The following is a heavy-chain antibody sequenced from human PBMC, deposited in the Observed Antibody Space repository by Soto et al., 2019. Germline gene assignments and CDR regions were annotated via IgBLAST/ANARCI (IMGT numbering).Heavy chain of an antibody. D-gene: IGHD1-1*01. V-gene: IGHV3-30*18. CDR3: AKDLVAFTTGRRSPFGS. Sequence: SLRLSCXPSGFTFRAYGMHWVRQAPGKGLEWGAVISYDGKNEYYADTVTGRFSISRDSSKNTLYLQMNSLRAEDTAVYYCAKDLVAFTTGRRSPFGSWGQGTLVTVS. J-gene: IGHJ4*02. CDR2: ISYDGKNE. CDR1: GFTFRAYG.